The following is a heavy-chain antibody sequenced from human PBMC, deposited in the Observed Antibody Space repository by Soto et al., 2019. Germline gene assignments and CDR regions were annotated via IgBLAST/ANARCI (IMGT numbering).Heavy chain of an antibody. CDR2: ISTSSTST. J-gene: IGHJ4*02. Sequence: QVPLVESGGGLVKPGGSLRLSCAASGFTFSDYYMSWIRQAPGKGLEWVSYISTSSTSTNYADSMKGRFTISRDNAKNSLYLQMNSLRAEDTAVYYCARDNGGTFDYWGQGTLVTVSS. V-gene: IGHV3-11*05. CDR1: GFTFSDYY. D-gene: IGHD2-8*01. CDR3: ARDNGGTFDY.